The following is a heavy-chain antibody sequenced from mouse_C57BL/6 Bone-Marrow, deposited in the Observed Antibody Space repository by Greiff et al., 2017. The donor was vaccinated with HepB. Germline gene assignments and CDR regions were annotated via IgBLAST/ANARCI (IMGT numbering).Heavy chain of an antibody. Sequence: QVQLKESGAELVKPGASVKISCKASGYAFSSYWMNWVKQRPGKGLEWIGKIYPGDGDTNYNGKFKGKATLTADKSSSPAYMQLSSLTSEDSAVYVCARHYGSSPYYFDYWGQGTTLTVSS. CDR3: ARHYGSSPYYFDY. CDR1: GYAFSSYW. CDR2: IYPGDGDT. D-gene: IGHD1-1*01. V-gene: IGHV1-80*01. J-gene: IGHJ2*01.